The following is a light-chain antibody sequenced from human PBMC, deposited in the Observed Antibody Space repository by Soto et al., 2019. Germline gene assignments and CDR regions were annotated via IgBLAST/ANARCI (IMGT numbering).Light chain of an antibody. J-gene: IGKJ1*01. CDR2: DAS. V-gene: IGKV1-5*01. Sequence: DIQMTQSPSTLSASVGDRVTITCRASQTISNWLAWYQQKPGKAPKLLIYDASILESGVPSRFSGSGSGTEFTLTISSLQPDDFATYFCQQYSTYSWTFGQGTKVDIK. CDR3: QQYSTYSWT. CDR1: QTISNW.